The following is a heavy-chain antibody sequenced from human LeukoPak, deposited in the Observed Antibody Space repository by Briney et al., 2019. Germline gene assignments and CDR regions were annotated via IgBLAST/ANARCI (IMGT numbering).Heavy chain of an antibody. V-gene: IGHV1-69*13. CDR3: ARDIRIGYYSSGWEN. D-gene: IGHD6-19*01. J-gene: IGHJ4*02. CDR2: IIPIFGTA. CDR1: GGTFSSYA. Sequence: SVKVSCKASGGTFSSYAISWVRQAPGQGLEWMGGIIPIFGTANYAQKFQGRVTITADESTSTAYMELSSLRSEDAAVYYCARDIRIGYYSSGWENWGQGTLVTVSS.